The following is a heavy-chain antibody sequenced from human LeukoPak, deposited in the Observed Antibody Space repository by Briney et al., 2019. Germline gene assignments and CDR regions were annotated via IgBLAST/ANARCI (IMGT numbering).Heavy chain of an antibody. CDR3: ATDATGTLEYFDY. D-gene: IGHD3-9*01. CDR2: ISAGVGDT. V-gene: IGHV3-23*01. J-gene: IGHJ4*02. CDR1: GFTISSTA. Sequence: PGGSLRLSCAASGFTISSTAMRWVRQAPGKGLEWVSSISAGVGDTFYADSVRGRFTISRDNSKNTLYLQLNSLRDEDTAVYYCATDATGTLEYFDYWGQGTLVTVSS.